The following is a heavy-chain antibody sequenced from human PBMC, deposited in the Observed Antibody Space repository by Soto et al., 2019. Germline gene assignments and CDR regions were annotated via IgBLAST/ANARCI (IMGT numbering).Heavy chain of an antibody. CDR3: ARSSVHIAAAGRLDL. J-gene: IGHJ5*02. CDR1: GFAFRSHA. D-gene: IGHD6-13*01. CDR2: ISSDGATK. V-gene: IGHV3-30*14. Sequence: GGSLRLSCTASGFAFRSHAMQWVRQAPGKGLEWVAVISSDGATKYVADSPKGRFTISRDNFESTMSLQMNNLRPEDTALYYCARSSVHIAAAGRLDLWGPGTLVTVSS.